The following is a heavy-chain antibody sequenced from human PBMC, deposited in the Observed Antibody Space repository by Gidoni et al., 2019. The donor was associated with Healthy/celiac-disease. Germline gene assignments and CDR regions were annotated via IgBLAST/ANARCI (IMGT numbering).Heavy chain of an antibody. J-gene: IGHJ4*02. V-gene: IGHV3-23*01. CDR1: GFTFSRYA. CDR2: ISGSGGST. D-gene: IGHD3-3*01. Sequence: EVQLLEAGGGLVQPGGSLRLACAAAGFTFSRYAMSWVRQAPGKGLEWVSAISGSGGSTYYADSVQGRFTISRDNSTNTLYLQMNSLSAEDTAVYYCAKAPQVDFWSGYYLAYWGQGTLVTVSS. CDR3: AKAPQVDFWSGYYLAY.